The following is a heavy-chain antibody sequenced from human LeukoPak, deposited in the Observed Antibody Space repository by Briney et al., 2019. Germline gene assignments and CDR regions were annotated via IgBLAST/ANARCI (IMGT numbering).Heavy chain of an antibody. CDR3: AREGSDCSGGSCYSVYYFDY. CDR1: GYTFTSYG. Sequence: EASVKVSCKASGYTFTSYGISWVRQAPGQGLESMRWISAYNGNTNYAQKLQGRVTMTTDTSTSTAYMELRSLRSDDTAVYYCAREGSDCSGGSCYSVYYFDYWGQGTLVTVSS. J-gene: IGHJ4*02. V-gene: IGHV1-18*01. CDR2: ISAYNGNT. D-gene: IGHD2-15*01.